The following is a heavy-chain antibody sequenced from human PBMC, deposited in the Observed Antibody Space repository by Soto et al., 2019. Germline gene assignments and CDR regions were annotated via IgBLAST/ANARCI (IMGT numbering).Heavy chain of an antibody. CDR2: ISGGGDAA. D-gene: IGHD7-27*01. Sequence: EVQVLESGGGLVHPGGSLRLSCAGSGFTFINYAMNWVRQAPGKGLEWVSSISGGGDAAFFPDSVRGRFTISRDNSKNTVTLQMNSLGVDDTAVYYCARKILGSTTRPNYWYFDLWGRGTLVTVSS. CDR1: GFTFINYA. CDR3: ARKILGSTTRPNYWYFDL. J-gene: IGHJ2*01. V-gene: IGHV3-23*01.